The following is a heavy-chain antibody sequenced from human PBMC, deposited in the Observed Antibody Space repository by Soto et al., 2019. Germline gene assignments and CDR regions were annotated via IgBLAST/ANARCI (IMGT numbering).Heavy chain of an antibody. J-gene: IGHJ5*02. V-gene: IGHV2-5*02. CDR3: AHIQNYYQYDWFAP. CDR2: IYWDDDK. CDR1: GFSLTTRGVG. Sequence: QITLKESGPTLVKPTQTLTLTCTFSGFSLTTRGVGVCWIRQPPGKALECLALIYWDDDKRYSPSLQSRLSTTKDTSKNQVVLTMTNVDPVDTATYYCAHIQNYYQYDWFAPWGQGTLDSVSS. D-gene: IGHD3-16*01.